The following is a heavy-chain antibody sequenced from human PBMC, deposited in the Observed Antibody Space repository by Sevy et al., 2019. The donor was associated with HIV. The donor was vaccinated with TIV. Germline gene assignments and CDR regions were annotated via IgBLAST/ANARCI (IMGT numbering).Heavy chain of an antibody. V-gene: IGHV1-24*01. CDR1: GYTLSELS. J-gene: IGHJ4*01. CDR3: AITKDYYDNSGYPFDY. D-gene: IGHD3-22*01. Sequence: ASVKVSCKVFGYTLSELSMHWVRQTPGKGLEWMGSFDPEDGETIYAQKFQGRVAMTEDTFKDTAYMELRSLRSEDTAVFYCAITKDYYDNSGYPFDYWGQGTLVTVSS. CDR2: FDPEDGET.